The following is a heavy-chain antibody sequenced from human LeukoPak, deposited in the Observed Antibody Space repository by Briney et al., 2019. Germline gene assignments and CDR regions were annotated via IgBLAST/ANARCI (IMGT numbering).Heavy chain of an antibody. CDR1: GGTFSSYA. D-gene: IGHD4-17*01. CDR3: ARGDDYGDYSLDY. V-gene: IGHV1-69*05. J-gene: IGHJ4*02. CDR2: IIPIFGTA. Sequence: GASVKVSCKASGGTFSSYAISWVRRAPGQGLEWMGGIIPIFGTANYAQKLQGRVTMTTDTSTSTAYMELRSLRSDDTAVYYCARGDDYGDYSLDYWGQGTLVTVSS.